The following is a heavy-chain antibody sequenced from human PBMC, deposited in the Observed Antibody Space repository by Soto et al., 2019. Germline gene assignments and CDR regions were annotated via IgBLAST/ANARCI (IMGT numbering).Heavy chain of an antibody. D-gene: IGHD1-1*01. J-gene: IGHJ3*02. CDR1: GVAINSGGYY. CDR2: IYYTGHT. CDR3: ARGSQLERDALDI. V-gene: IGHV4-31*03. Sequence: QVQLQESGPGLVKPSQTLSLTCSVSGVAINSGGYYWSWIRHHPGKGLEWIGYIYYTGHTFYNPSLKSRVAMSLDTSKNQFSLKLSSVTAADTAVYYCARGSQLERDALDIWGQGTMVTVSS.